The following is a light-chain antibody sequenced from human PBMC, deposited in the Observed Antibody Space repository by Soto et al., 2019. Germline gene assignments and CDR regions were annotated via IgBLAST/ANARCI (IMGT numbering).Light chain of an antibody. J-gene: IGKJ1*01. CDR1: QSISTR. CDR2: DVS. V-gene: IGKV1-5*01. CDR3: QHYNSYSEA. Sequence: DIQMTQSPSTLSASVGDRVTNTCRASQSISTRLAWYQQKPGKAPKLLIYDVSSLESGVPSRFSGSGSGTEFTLTISSLQPDDFATYYCQHYNSYSEAFGQGTKVDIK.